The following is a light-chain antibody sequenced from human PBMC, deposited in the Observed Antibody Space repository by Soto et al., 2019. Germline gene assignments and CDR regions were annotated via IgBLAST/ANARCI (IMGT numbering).Light chain of an antibody. CDR1: QSVGSN. CDR2: GES. Sequence: EIVMTQSPATLSVSPGERVTLSCRSSQSVGSNVAWYQQKPGQAHRLLIYGESIRAPGIPARFSGSGSGTEFTLTISTLQSEDFAVYYCHQYNNWPPFTFGPGTKVDIK. V-gene: IGKV3-15*01. CDR3: HQYNNWPPFT. J-gene: IGKJ3*01.